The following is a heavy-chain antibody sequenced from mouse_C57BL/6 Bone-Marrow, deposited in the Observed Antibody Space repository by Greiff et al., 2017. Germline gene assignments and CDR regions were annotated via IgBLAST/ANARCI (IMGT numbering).Heavy chain of an antibody. J-gene: IGHJ2*01. Sequence: VMLVESEGGLVQPGSSMKLSCTASGFTFSDYYMAWVRQVPEKGLEWVANINYDGSSTYYLDSLKSRFIISRDNAKNNLYLQMSSLKSEDTATYYCARLPYYFDYWGQGTTLTVSS. CDR3: ARLPYYFDY. CDR2: INYDGSST. V-gene: IGHV5-16*01. CDR1: GFTFSDYY.